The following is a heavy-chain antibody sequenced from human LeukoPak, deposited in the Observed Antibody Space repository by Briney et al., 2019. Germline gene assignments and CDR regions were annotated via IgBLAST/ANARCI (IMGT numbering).Heavy chain of an antibody. CDR2: TYYNSKWYN. Sequence: SQTLSLTCAISGDSVSNNDGGWNWIRQSPSRGLEWLGRTYYNSKWYNDYAVSVKSRMTINPDTSKNQFSLKLSSVTAADTAVYYCARECRDGYNPRAGGNWFDPWGQGTLVTASS. D-gene: IGHD5-24*01. CDR3: ARECRDGYNPRAGGNWFDP. CDR1: GDSVSNNDGG. J-gene: IGHJ5*02. V-gene: IGHV6-1*01.